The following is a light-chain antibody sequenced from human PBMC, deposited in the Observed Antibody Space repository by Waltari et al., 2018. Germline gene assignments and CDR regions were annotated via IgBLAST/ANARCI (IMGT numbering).Light chain of an antibody. Sequence: DIQMTQSPSSLSASVGDRVTITCRASQSISRYLNWYQQKPGKAPNLLIYAASSLQSGVPSRFSGSGSGTDFTLAVSSLQPEEFATYYCQQSYSTPGFGGGTKVEIK. CDR1: QSISRY. CDR2: AAS. J-gene: IGKJ4*02. CDR3: QQSYSTPG. V-gene: IGKV1-39*01.